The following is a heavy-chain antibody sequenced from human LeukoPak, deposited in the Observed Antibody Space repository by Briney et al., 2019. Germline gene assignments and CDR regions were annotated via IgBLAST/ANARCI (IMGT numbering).Heavy chain of an antibody. CDR1: GYTFTSYY. Sequence: ASVKVSCKASGYTFTSYYMHWVRQAPGQGLEWMGIINPSGGSTSYAQKFQGRVTMTRDTSTSTVYMELSSLRSEDTAVYYCARDEALPGYSSPLGYWGQGTLVTVSS. J-gene: IGHJ4*02. CDR2: INPSGGST. CDR3: ARDEALPGYSSPLGY. V-gene: IGHV1-46*01. D-gene: IGHD6-19*01.